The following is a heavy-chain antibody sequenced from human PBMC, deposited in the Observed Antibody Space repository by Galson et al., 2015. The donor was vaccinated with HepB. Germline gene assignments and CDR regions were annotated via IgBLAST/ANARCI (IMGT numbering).Heavy chain of an antibody. J-gene: IGHJ5*02. CDR2: IHYSGST. V-gene: IGHV4-61*01. CDR1: GGSVSSGSYY. D-gene: IGHD3-22*01. CDR3: ARGEYYYDSSGYKA. Sequence: SATLSLTCTLPGGSVSSGSYYWSWIRQPPGKGLEWIGYIHYSGSTNYNPPLKSRVTISVDTSKNQFSLKLSSVTAADTAVYYGARGEYYYDSSGYKAWGQGTLVTVSS.